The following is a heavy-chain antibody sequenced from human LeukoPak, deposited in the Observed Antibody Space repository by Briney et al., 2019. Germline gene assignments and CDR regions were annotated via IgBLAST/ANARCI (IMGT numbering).Heavy chain of an antibody. V-gene: IGHV4-39*07. J-gene: IGHJ4*02. Sequence: NPSETLSLTCTVSGGSISSSSYYWGWIRQPPGKGLEWIGSIYYSGSTYYNPSLKSRVTISVDTSKNQFSLKLSSVTAADTAVYYCARQRYSGYDKVYYFDYWGQGTLVTVSS. CDR3: ARQRYSGYDKVYYFDY. CDR1: GGSISSSSYY. D-gene: IGHD5-12*01. CDR2: IYYSGST.